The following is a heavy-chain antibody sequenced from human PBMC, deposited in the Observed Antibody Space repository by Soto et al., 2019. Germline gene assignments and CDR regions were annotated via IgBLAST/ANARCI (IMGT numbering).Heavy chain of an antibody. J-gene: IGHJ4*02. Sequence: QVQLEESGGGVVQPGRSLRLSCEASGFTFNTYSMHWVRQPPGKGLEWLAAIWYDGTQKYYADSVKGRFIISRDNFKKTLYLEMNSLRAEDTAVYYCARAGGTTVTGLWHFDSWGQGTLVNVSS. CDR2: IWYDGTQK. CDR3: ARAGGTTVTGLWHFDS. D-gene: IGHD4-17*01. CDR1: GFTFNTYS. V-gene: IGHV3-33*01.